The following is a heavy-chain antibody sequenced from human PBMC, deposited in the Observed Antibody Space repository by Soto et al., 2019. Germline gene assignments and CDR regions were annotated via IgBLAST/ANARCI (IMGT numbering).Heavy chain of an antibody. CDR1: CGSISNYY. V-gene: IGHV4-59*01. CDR3: PSSYSSSSCVDY. D-gene: IGHD6-6*01. CDR2: IYYSGST. J-gene: IGHJ4*02. Sequence: SETLSLTCTVSCGSISNYYCSLIRQPPGKGLEWIGYIYYSGSTNYNPSLTTRVTISVDTSKNQFTLKLSSVTAADTAVYSCPSSYSSSSCVDYWGKGPLVPAPQ.